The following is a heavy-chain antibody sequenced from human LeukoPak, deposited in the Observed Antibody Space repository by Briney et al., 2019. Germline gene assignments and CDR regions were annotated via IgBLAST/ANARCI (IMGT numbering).Heavy chain of an antibody. J-gene: IGHJ3*02. CDR1: GGSISSSSYY. CDR3: ARGTYSSTWPDAFDI. Sequence: PSETLSLTCTVSGGSISSSSYYWGWIRQPPGKGLEWIGSIYYSGSTYYNPSLKSRVTISVDTSKNQFSLKLSSVTAADTAVYYCARGTYSSTWPDAFDIWGQGTMVTASS. D-gene: IGHD6-13*01. CDR2: IYYSGST. V-gene: IGHV4-39*07.